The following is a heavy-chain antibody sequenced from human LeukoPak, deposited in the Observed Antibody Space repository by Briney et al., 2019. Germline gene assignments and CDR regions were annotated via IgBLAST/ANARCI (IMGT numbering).Heavy chain of an antibody. CDR3: ARAGFYNGYDY. D-gene: IGHD5-18*01. Sequence: GGSLRLSCEGFGFAVSTYSMHWIRQTTGQGLVWVSRLNSDGIRKDYADSVRGRMTISRDNAKNTFYMYMDSLRPEDTAVYYCARAGFYNGYDYWGPGTLVTVSS. J-gene: IGHJ4*02. CDR1: GFAVSTYS. CDR2: LNSDGIRK. V-gene: IGHV3-74*01.